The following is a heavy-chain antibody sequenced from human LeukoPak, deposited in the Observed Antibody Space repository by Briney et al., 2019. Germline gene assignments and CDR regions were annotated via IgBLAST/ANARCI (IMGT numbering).Heavy chain of an antibody. CDR2: INSDGSST. CDR1: GFTFSSYW. CDR3: ARDGTAAGLYFDL. V-gene: IGHV3-74*01. J-gene: IGHJ4*01. Sequence: GGSLRLSCAASGFTFSSYWMHWVRHAPGKGLVWVSRINSDGSSTSYADSVKGRFTISRDNAKNTLYLQMNSLRAEDTAVYYCARDGTAAGLYFDLWGQGTLVTVSS. D-gene: IGHD6-13*01.